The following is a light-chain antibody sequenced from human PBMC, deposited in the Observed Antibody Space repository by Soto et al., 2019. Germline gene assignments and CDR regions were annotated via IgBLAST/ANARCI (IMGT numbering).Light chain of an antibody. Sequence: EIVLTQSPSTLSLSPGERATLSCRASQSISNYLAWYQHKPGQAPRLLIYDASTRATGIPARFSGSGSGTDFTRNISSLKTEDFADYSCQLRSNWPPTWTFGQGTKVEVK. J-gene: IGKJ1*01. CDR2: DAS. CDR3: QLRSNWPPTWT. V-gene: IGKV3-11*01. CDR1: QSISNY.